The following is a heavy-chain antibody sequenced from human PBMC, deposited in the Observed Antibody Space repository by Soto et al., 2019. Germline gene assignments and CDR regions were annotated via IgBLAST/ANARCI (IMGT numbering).Heavy chain of an antibody. CDR2: FSRSGGST. CDR3: AKRTSSGWYAPFDP. V-gene: IGHV3-23*01. Sequence: GGSLRLSCEASGFTFSSYAVTWVRQAPGKGLEWVSGFSRSGGSTYYADSVKGRFTISRDTSKNMLYLQMNSLRADDTAVYYCAKRTSSGWYAPFDPWGQGTLVTVSS. D-gene: IGHD6-19*01. J-gene: IGHJ5*02. CDR1: GFTFSSYA.